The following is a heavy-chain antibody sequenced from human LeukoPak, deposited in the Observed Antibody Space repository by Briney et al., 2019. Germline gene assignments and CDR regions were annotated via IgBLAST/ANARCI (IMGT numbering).Heavy chain of an antibody. CDR3: AKPWYYYGSGSADFDY. J-gene: IGHJ4*02. Sequence: GGSLRLSCAASGFTFTSYSMNWVRQAPGKGLEWVSTISGGGGSTYYADSVKGRFTISRDNSKNTLYLQMNSLRAEDTAIYYCAKPWYYYGSGSADFDYWGQGTQVTVSS. CDR2: ISGGGGST. D-gene: IGHD3-10*01. CDR1: GFTFTSYS. V-gene: IGHV3-23*01.